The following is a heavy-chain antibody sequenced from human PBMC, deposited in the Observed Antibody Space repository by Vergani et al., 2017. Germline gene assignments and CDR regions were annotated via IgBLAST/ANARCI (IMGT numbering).Heavy chain of an antibody. CDR2: IIPIVDIA. Sequence: QVQLVQSGAELKKPGASVRVSCKASGFIFTDYYIHWMRQAPGQGLEWMGRIIPIVDIANYAQKFQGRVTITADKSTSTAYMELSSLRSEDTAVYYCARDLGDIVVVPAAINWFDPWGQGTLVTVSS. CDR3: ARDLGDIVVVPAAINWFDP. CDR1: GFIFTDYY. J-gene: IGHJ5*02. D-gene: IGHD2-2*01. V-gene: IGHV1-69*09.